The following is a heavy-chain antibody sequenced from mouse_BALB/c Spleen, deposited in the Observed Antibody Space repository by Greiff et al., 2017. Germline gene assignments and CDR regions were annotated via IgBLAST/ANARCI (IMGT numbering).Heavy chain of an antibody. CDR2: INPSSGYT. D-gene: IGHD4-1*01. CDR1: GYTFTSYT. CDR3: ARLGREGAWFAY. Sequence: VQLQQSAAELARPGASVKMSCKASGYTFTSYTMHWVNQRPGQGLEWIGYINPSSGYTEYNQKFKDKTTLTADKSSSTAYMQLSSLTSEDSAVYYCARLGREGAWFAYWGQGTLVTVSA. V-gene: IGHV1-4*02. J-gene: IGHJ3*01.